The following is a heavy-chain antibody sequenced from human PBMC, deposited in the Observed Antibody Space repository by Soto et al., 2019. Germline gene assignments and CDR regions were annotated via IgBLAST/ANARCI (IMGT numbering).Heavy chain of an antibody. J-gene: IGHJ6*02. Sequence: QVQLQESGPGLVKPSQTLSLTCTVSGGSISSGGYYWSWIRKHPGKGLEWIGYIYYSRSTYSNPSLKSQVTISVDAAKNQCSLKLRSGTAADTAVYYCARHCSSTSCVYSYGMDVWGQGTTVTVSS. V-gene: IGHV4-31*01. CDR3: ARHCSSTSCVYSYGMDV. D-gene: IGHD2-2*01. CDR1: GGSISSGGYY. CDR2: IYYSRST.